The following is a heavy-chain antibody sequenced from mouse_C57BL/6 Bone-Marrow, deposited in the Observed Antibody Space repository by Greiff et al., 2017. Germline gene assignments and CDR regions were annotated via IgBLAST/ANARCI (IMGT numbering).Heavy chain of an antibody. CDR2: INPNNGGT. CDR3: AREGWDYDGFAY. CDR1: GYTFTDYY. J-gene: IGHJ3*01. Sequence: EVQLQQSGPELVKPGASVKISCKASGYTFTDYYMNWVKQSHGKSLEWIGDINPNNGGTSYNQKFKGKDTLTVDNSSSTAYMELRSLTSEDSAVYYCAREGWDYDGFAYWGQGTLVTVSA. V-gene: IGHV1-26*01. D-gene: IGHD2-4*01.